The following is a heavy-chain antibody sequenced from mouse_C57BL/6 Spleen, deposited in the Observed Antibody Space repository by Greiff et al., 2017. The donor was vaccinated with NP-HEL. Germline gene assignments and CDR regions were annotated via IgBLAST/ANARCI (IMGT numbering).Heavy chain of an antibody. CDR1: GYTFTSYW. D-gene: IGHD3-1*01. CDR2: VYPGSGSN. CDR3: ARLGLRYGYFDV. J-gene: IGHJ1*03. V-gene: IGHV1-55*01. Sequence: VQLQQPGAELVKPGASVKMSCKASGYTFTSYWITWVKQRPGQGLEWIGDVYPGSGSNNYNEKFKSKATLTVDTSSSTAYMQLSSLTSEDSAVYYCARLGLRYGYFDVWGTGTTVTVSS.